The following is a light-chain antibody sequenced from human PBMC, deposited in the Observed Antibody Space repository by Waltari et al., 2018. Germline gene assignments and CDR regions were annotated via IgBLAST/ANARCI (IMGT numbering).Light chain of an antibody. CDR3: AAWDDSLNAEV. J-gene: IGLJ3*02. CDR1: SSNIGSNT. Sequence: QSVLTQPPSASGAPGQRVTISCSGSSSNIGSNTVNWYQQLPGTAPKLLIYYKDQRPSGVPDRFSGSKSGTSASLAISGLQSEDEADYYCAAWDDSLNAEVFGGGTKLTVL. CDR2: YKD. V-gene: IGLV1-44*01.